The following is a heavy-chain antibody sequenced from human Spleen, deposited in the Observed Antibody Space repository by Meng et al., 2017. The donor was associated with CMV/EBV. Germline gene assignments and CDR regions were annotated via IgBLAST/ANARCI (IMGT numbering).Heavy chain of an antibody. V-gene: IGHV4-59*01. CDR1: GGSINNYY. Sequence: SETLSLTCTVSGGSINNYYWTWIRQPPGKGLEWNGYMHYTGSTHYNPSLKSRVTISANTSKNQFSLKLTSVSAADTAVYYCARDVAAAGNRFDTWGQGALVTVSS. CDR2: MHYTGST. CDR3: ARDVAAAGNRFDT. D-gene: IGHD6-13*01. J-gene: IGHJ5*02.